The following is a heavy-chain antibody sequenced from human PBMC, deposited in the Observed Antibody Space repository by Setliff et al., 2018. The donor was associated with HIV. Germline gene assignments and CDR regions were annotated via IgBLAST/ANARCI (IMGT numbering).Heavy chain of an antibody. CDR3: VRGQWPAPRPDYNYFDP. D-gene: IGHD2-2*01. J-gene: IGHJ5*02. V-gene: IGHV4-59*01. CDR2: IFYTGNT. Sequence: SETLSLTCTVSGGSISGYYWSWIRQPPGKGLEWIGTIFYTGNTNYNPSLKSRVTLSGGMSENQLFLRLTSVTAADTAVYYCVRGQWPAPRPDYNYFDPWGLGTLVTVSS. CDR1: GGSISGYY.